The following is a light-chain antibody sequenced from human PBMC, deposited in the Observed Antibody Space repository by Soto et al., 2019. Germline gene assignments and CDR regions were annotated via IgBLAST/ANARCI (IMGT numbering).Light chain of an antibody. CDR2: DSS. V-gene: IGKV3-11*01. CDR1: QSVSSH. CDR3: QQRNNWPPLYT. J-gene: IGKJ2*01. Sequence: DTVLTQSPATLSLSPGERATLSCWASQSVSSHLAWYQQKPGQAPRLLIYDSSNRATGVPARFSGSGSGTDFTLTISSLEPEDFAVYYCQQRNNWPPLYTFGQGTQLEIK.